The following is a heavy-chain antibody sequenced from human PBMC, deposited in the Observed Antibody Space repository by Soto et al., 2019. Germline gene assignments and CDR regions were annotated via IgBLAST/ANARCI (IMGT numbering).Heavy chain of an antibody. CDR3: ARDPSEGRVGNWFES. J-gene: IGHJ5*01. D-gene: IGHD2-2*01. CDR2: ISSSTSYV. Sequence: EVQLVESGGGLVKPGGSLRLSCAASGFTFSSYGMNWLRQAPGKGLEWVAAISSSTSYVYYADSVKGRFSTSRDNAKNMLYLEMYALRTEDTAVYYCARDPSEGRVGNWFESWGQGTLVTVSS. CDR1: GFTFSSYG. V-gene: IGHV3-21*01.